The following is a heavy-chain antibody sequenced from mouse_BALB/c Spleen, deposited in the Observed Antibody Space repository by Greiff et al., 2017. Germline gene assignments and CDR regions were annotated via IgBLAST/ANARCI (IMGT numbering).Heavy chain of an antibody. CDR2: ISSGGSYT. CDR1: GFTFSSYT. CDR3: TRGSYDGYRYYFDY. Sequence: EVQRVESGGGLVKPGGSLKLSCAASGFTFSSYTMSWVRQTPEKRLEWVATISSGGSYTYYPDSVKGRFTISRDNAKNTLYLQMSSLKSEDTAMYYCTRGSYDGYRYYFDYWGQGTTLTVSS. D-gene: IGHD2-3*01. V-gene: IGHV5-6-4*01. J-gene: IGHJ2*01.